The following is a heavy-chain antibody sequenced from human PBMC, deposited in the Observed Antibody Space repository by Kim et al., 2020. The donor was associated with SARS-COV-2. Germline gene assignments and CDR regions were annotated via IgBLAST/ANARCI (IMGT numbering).Heavy chain of an antibody. J-gene: IGHJ5*02. CDR1: GGSISSGSYY. D-gene: IGHD6-13*01. V-gene: IGHV4-61*02. CDR2: IYTSVST. Sequence: SETLSLTCTVSGGSISSGSYYWSWIRQPAGKGLEWIGRIYTSVSTNYNPSLKSRVTISVDTSKNQFSLKLSSVTAADTAVYYCARDSSSWYIWFDPWGQGTLVTVSS. CDR3: ARDSSSWYIWFDP.